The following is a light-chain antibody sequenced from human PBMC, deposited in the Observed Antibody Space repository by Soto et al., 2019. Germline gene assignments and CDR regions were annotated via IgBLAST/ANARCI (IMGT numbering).Light chain of an antibody. CDR1: QSVNSIY. CDR2: GAS. J-gene: IGKJ1*01. V-gene: IGKV3-20*01. CDR3: QQYGGSPRT. Sequence: EIVLTQSPATLSLSPGERATLSCRASQSVNSIYLAWYQQKPGQAPRLLIYGASSRATVIPDQFSGSGSGTDFTLTISRLETEDFALDYCQQYGGSPRTFGKRTKVEL.